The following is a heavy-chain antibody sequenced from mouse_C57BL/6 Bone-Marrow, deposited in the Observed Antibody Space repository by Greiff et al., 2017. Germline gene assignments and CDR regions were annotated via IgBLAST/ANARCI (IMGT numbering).Heavy chain of an antibody. Sequence: VQLQQSGPELVKPGASVKISCKASGYAFSSSWMNWVKQRPGKGLEWIGRIYPGDGDTNYNGKFKGKATLTADKSSSTAYMQLSSLTSEDSAVYFCAREEVYCGSSYDLYFDVWGTGTTVTVSS. CDR2: IYPGDGDT. CDR3: AREEVYCGSSYDLYFDV. CDR1: GYAFSSSW. V-gene: IGHV1-82*01. D-gene: IGHD1-1*01. J-gene: IGHJ1*03.